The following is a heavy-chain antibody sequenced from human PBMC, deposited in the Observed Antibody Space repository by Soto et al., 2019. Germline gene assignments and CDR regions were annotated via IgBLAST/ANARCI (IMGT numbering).Heavy chain of an antibody. V-gene: IGHV1-18*01. D-gene: IGHD6-19*01. CDR3: ASSGYSSGWSEDYYYYYGMDV. CDR1: GYTFTSYG. Sequence: GASVKVSCKASGYTFTSYGISWVRQAPGQGLEWMGWISAYNGNTNYAQKLQGRVTMTTDTSTSTAYMELRSLRSDDTAVYYCASSGYSSGWSEDYYYYYGMDVWGQVTTVTVS. CDR2: ISAYNGNT. J-gene: IGHJ6*02.